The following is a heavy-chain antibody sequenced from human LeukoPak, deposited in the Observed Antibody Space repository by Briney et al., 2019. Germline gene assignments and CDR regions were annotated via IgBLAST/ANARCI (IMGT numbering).Heavy chain of an antibody. CDR1: GGSISTYY. CDR2: IHNSGRT. CDR3: ARGGYSSGTYIVS. V-gene: IGHV4-59*01. J-gene: IGHJ5*01. Sequence: SETLSLTCTVSGGSISTYYWSWLRQPPGKGLEWIGYIHNSGRTNSNPSLKSRVTISVDTSKKQISLKLISVTAADTAVYYCARGGYSSGTYIVSWGQGTLVTSST. D-gene: IGHD5-18*01.